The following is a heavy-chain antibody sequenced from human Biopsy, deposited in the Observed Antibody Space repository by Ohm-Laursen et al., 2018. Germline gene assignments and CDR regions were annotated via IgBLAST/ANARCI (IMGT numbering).Heavy chain of an antibody. CDR2: INQSGST. J-gene: IGHJ6*02. CDR3: ARGSGYFKLDV. Sequence: SDTLPLTCAVNGESSSGYFWNWIRQPPGKGLEWIGEINQSGSTKYNPSLKRRATLSVDSSNSQFSLRLTSVTAADTAIYYCARGSGYFKLDVWGQGTTVTVSS. V-gene: IGHV4-34*01. D-gene: IGHD5-12*01. CDR1: GESSSGYF.